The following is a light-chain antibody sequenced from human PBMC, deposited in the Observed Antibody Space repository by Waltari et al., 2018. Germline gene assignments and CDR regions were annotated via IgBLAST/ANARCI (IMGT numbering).Light chain of an antibody. V-gene: IGLV3-21*01. CDR3: QVWDANTDPGV. CDR2: YDS. Sequence: SYVLTQPPSVSLAPGETASLTWGGNTLESKSVHWYRQRPGQAPALVISYDSDRPPGIPDRLSGSNSGNTATLTISRVEAGDEADYYCQVWDANTDPGVFGTGTEVTVL. J-gene: IGLJ1*01. CDR1: TLESKS.